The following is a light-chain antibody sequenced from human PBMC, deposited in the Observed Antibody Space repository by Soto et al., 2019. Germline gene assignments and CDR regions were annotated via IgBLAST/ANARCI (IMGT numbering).Light chain of an antibody. CDR2: AAS. J-gene: IGKJ4*01. CDR3: QHRSNWLA. V-gene: IGKV1-39*01. CDR1: QSISSY. Sequence: DIQMTQSPSSLSASVGDRVTITCRASQSISSYLNWYQQKPGKAPKLLIYAASNRATGIPARFSGSGSGTDFTLTITSLEPEDFAVYYCQHRSNWLAFGGGTKVEIK.